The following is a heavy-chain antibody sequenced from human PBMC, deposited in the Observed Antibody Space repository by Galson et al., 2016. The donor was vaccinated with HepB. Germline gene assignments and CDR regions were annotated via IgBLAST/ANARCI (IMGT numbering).Heavy chain of an antibody. CDR3: VRDSGGYGDGPQYYLDY. CDR1: GFTFSSYE. Sequence: SLRLSCAASGFTFSSYEMHWVRQAPGKGLEWVSYISSSGGMIFYADSVRGRFTISRDHAENSLCLQMDSLRPEDTGVYFCVRDSGGYGDGPQYYLDYWGQGVLVTGSS. CDR2: ISSSGGMI. V-gene: IGHV3-48*03. D-gene: IGHD5-18*01. J-gene: IGHJ4*02.